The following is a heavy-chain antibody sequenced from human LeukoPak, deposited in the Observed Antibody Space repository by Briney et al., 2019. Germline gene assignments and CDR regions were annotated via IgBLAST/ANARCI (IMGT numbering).Heavy chain of an antibody. J-gene: IGHJ4*02. V-gene: IGHV4-34*01. D-gene: IGHD6-19*01. CDR1: GGSFSGYY. CDR2: INHSGST. Sequence: PSETLSLTCAVYGGSFSGYYWSWIRQPPGKGLEWIGEINHSGSTNYNPSLKSRVTISVDTSKNQFSLKLSSVTAADTAVYYCARDHRPAGGWYFDYWGQGTLVTVSS. CDR3: ARDHRPAGGWYFDY.